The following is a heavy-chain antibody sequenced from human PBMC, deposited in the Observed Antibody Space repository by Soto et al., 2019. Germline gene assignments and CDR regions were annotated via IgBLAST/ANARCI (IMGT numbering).Heavy chain of an antibody. J-gene: IGHJ5*02. CDR1: CASLSGYY. Sequence: ASETLSLTCNVSCASLSGYYWSWIRQPPGKGLEWIGRIYATGSTDYNPSLKSRITMSVDMSKKQFSLTLRSVTAADTAIYYCVRDGTKNLRDRFDPWGRGILVTVSS. V-gene: IGHV4-4*07. CDR2: IYATGST. CDR3: VRDGTKNLRDRFDP. D-gene: IGHD1-1*01.